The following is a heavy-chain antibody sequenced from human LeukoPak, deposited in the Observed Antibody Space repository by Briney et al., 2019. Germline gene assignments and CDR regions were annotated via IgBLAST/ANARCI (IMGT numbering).Heavy chain of an antibody. CDR3: ATGYCSSTSCYAAHY. V-gene: IGHV3-74*01. J-gene: IGHJ4*02. CDR2: INSDGSST. D-gene: IGHD2-2*03. Sequence: PGGSLRLSCAASGFTFSSYWMHWVRQAPGKGLVWVSRINSDGSSTSYADSVKGRFTISRDNAKNTLYLQMNSLRAEDTAVYYCATGYCSSTSCYAAHYRGQGTLVTVSS. CDR1: GFTFSSYW.